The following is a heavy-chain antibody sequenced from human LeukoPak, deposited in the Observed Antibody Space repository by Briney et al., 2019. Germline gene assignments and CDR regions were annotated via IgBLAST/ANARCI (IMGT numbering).Heavy chain of an antibody. D-gene: IGHD3-22*01. CDR2: IRYSGRT. Sequence: SETLSLTCTVSGGSISSSSDYWGWIRQPPGKGLEWIGSIRYSGRTHYNPSLKSRVTMSVDTSKSQFSLRLSSVTAADTAVYFCARHYYDSSGYRREYYFDYWGQGTLVTVSS. CDR3: ARHYYDSSGYRREYYFDY. CDR1: GGSISSSSDY. J-gene: IGHJ4*02. V-gene: IGHV4-39*01.